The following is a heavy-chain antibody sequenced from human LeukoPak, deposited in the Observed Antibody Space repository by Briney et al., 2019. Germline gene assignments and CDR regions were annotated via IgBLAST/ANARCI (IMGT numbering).Heavy chain of an antibody. CDR2: VSSSSSYI. CDR1: GFTFSSYT. J-gene: IGHJ3*02. V-gene: IGHV3-21*01. CDR3: ARVAPNDAFDI. Sequence: KSGGSLRLSCAASGFTFSSYTMNWVRQAPGKGLEWVSSVSSSSSYIYYADSVKGRFTISRDNAKNSLYLQMNSLRAEDTAVYYCARVAPNDAFDIWGQGTMVTVSS.